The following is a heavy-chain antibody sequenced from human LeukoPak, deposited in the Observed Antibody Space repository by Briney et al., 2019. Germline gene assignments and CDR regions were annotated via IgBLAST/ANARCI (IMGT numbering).Heavy chain of an antibody. Sequence: PGGSLRLSCAASGFTFSSYAMSWIRQAPGKGLEWVSYISSSGSTIYYADSVKGRFTISRDNAKNSLYLQMNSLRAEDTAVYYCAGRRSVRGVLDYWGQGTLVTVSS. V-gene: IGHV3-11*01. J-gene: IGHJ4*02. CDR1: GFTFSSYA. D-gene: IGHD3-10*01. CDR2: ISSSGSTI. CDR3: AGRRSVRGVLDY.